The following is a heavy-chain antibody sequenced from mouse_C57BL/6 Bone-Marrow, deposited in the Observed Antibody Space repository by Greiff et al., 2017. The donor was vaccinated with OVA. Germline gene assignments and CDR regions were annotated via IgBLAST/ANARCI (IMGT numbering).Heavy chain of an antibody. J-gene: IGHJ1*03. CDR2: ISYDGSN. CDR1: GYSITSGYY. V-gene: IGHV3-6*01. CDR3: ARIPYYYGSSYVYFDV. D-gene: IGHD1-1*01. Sequence: EVKLMESGPGLVKPSQSLSLTCSVTGYSITSGYYWNWIRQFPGNKLEWMGYISYDGSNNYNPSLKNRISITRDTSKNQFFLKLNSVTTEDTATYYCARIPYYYGSSYVYFDVWGTGTTVTVSS.